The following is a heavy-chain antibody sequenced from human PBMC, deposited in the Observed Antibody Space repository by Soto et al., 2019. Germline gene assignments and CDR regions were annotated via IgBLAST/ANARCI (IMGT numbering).Heavy chain of an antibody. CDR1: GGSISSYY. CDR2: IYYSGST. J-gene: IGHJ4*02. Sequence: SDTLSLTCAVSGGSISSYYWSWIRQPPGKGLEWIGYIYYSGSTNYNPSLKSRVTISVDTSKNQFSLKLTSVTAADTAVYYCARSRYTSGWWTPPFDYWGQGTLVTVDS. D-gene: IGHD6-19*01. CDR3: ARSRYTSGWWTPPFDY. V-gene: IGHV4-59*01.